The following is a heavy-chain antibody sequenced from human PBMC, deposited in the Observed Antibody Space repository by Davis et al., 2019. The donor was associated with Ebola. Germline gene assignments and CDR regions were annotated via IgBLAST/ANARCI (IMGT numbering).Heavy chain of an antibody. V-gene: IGHV3-21*01. CDR1: GFTFSTYS. CDR2: ISSDSDYI. Sequence: GESLKISCAASGFTFSTYSMSWVRQAPGKGLEWVSSISSDSDYIYYADSAKGRFTISRDNSKNTLYLQMNSLRAEDTAVYYCAKARLGSWYFDLWGRGTLVTVSS. D-gene: IGHD3-10*01. CDR3: AKARLGSWYFDL. J-gene: IGHJ2*01.